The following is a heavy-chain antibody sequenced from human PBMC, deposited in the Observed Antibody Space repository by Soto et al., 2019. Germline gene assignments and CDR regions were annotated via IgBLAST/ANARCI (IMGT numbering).Heavy chain of an antibody. J-gene: IGHJ5*02. CDR2: IIPIFGTA. V-gene: IGHV1-69*13. Sequence: SVKVSCKASGGTFSRYAISWVRQAPGQGLEWMGGIIPIFGTANYAQKFQGRVTITADESTSTAYMELSSLRSEDTAVYYCARSGGYRGYSYGYVFDPWGQGTLVTVSS. CDR1: GGTFSRYA. CDR3: ARSGGYRGYSYGYVFDP. D-gene: IGHD5-18*01.